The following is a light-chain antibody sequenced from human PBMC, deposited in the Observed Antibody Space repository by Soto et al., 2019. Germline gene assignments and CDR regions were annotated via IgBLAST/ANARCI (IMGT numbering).Light chain of an antibody. CDR2: RNN. J-gene: IGLJ1*01. CDR1: SSNIGSNY. V-gene: IGLV1-47*01. CDR3: SSFTTSSAVV. Sequence: QSVLTQPPSASGTPGQRVTISCSGSSSNIGSNYVYWYQQLPGTAPKLLIYRNNQRPSGVPDRFSGSKSGNTASLTISGLQPEDEADYYCSSFTTSSAVVFGTGTKLTVL.